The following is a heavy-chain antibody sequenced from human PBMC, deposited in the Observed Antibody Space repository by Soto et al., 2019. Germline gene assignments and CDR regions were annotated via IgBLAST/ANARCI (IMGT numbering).Heavy chain of an antibody. CDR1: GFTFSSYA. D-gene: IGHD1-26*01. Sequence: EVQLLESGGGLVQPGGSLRLSCAASGFTFSSYAMSWVRQAPGKGLEWVSAISGSGGGTYYADSVKGRFTISRDTSKNTLYLQMNSLRAEDTAVYYCAKARGSYYLGLATFDPWGQGTLVTVSS. J-gene: IGHJ5*02. V-gene: IGHV3-23*01. CDR2: ISGSGGGT. CDR3: AKARGSYYLGLATFDP.